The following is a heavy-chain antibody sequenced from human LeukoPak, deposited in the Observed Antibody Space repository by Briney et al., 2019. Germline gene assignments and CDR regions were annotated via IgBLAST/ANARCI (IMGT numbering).Heavy chain of an antibody. V-gene: IGHV3-23*01. CDR2: ISGNGGRT. Sequence: PGGSLRLSCAASGFTFNNYAMSWVRQAPGKGLEWVAAISGNGGRTYYRDSVKGRFTISRDNPKNTLYLLMNSLSAEDTALYYCAKEQTSSGYFDYWGQGTLVTASP. D-gene: IGHD3-10*01. CDR3: AKEQTSSGYFDY. CDR1: GFTFNNYA. J-gene: IGHJ4*02.